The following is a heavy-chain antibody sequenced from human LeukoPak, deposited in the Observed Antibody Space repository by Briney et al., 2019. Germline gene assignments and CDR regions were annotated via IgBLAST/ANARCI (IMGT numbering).Heavy chain of an antibody. CDR2: INPNSGGT. CDR3: ANFNFHRNSYGDTPFDY. J-gene: IGHJ4*02. Sequence: ASVKVSCKASGYTFTGYYMHWVRQAPGQGLEWMGWINPNSGGTNYAQKFQGRVTMTRDTSFSTAYMELSRLRSDDTAVYYCANFNFHRNSYGDTPFDYWGQGTLVTVSS. V-gene: IGHV1-2*02. D-gene: IGHD5-18*01. CDR1: GYTFTGYY.